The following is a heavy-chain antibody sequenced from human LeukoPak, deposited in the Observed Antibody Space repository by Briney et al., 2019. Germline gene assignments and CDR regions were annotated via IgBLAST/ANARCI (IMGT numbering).Heavy chain of an antibody. Sequence: GGSLRLSCAASGFTFSSYWMSWVRQAPGKGLEWVANIKQDGSEKYYVDSVKGRFTISRDNAKNSLYLQMNSLRAEDTAVYYCASNFLPGAAGRDYRGQGTLVTVSS. D-gene: IGHD6-13*01. V-gene: IGHV3-7*01. CDR2: IKQDGSEK. J-gene: IGHJ4*02. CDR3: ASNFLPGAAGRDY. CDR1: GFTFSSYW.